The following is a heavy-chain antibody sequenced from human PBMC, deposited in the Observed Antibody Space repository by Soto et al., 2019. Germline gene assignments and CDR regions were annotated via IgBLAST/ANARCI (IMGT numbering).Heavy chain of an antibody. V-gene: IGHV4-59*01. J-gene: IGHJ4*03. CDR1: GGSLSGYY. CDR3: AREFYYDSSGIGFDS. CDR2: FYSSGSP. Sequence: PSETLSLTCTVSGGSLSGYYWSWIRQPPGKGLEWIGDFYSSGSPHHNPSLKNRVSISEDRSKNEFSLKLSSVTAADTAIYYCAREFYYDSSGIGFDSWGQGTTVTVSS. D-gene: IGHD3-22*01.